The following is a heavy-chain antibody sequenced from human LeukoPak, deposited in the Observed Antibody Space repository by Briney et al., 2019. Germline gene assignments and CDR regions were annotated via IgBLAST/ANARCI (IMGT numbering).Heavy chain of an antibody. J-gene: IGHJ4*02. V-gene: IGHV3-30*18. Sequence: GGSLRLSCAASGFTFSNCAMSWVRQAPGKGLEWVAVISNDGSITKYGDSVKGRFTISRDNSKNTLYVQMNSLRTDDAAVYYCAKSKSPYPMDYIFDFWGQGTLVTVSS. D-gene: IGHD4-11*01. CDR3: AKSKSPYPMDYIFDF. CDR1: GFTFSNCA. CDR2: ISNDGSIT.